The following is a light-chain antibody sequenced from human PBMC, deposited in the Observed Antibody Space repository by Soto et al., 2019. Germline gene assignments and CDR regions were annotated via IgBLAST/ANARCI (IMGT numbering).Light chain of an antibody. V-gene: IGKV1-5*01. CDR1: QSISVW. J-gene: IGKJ1*01. CDR2: DAS. Sequence: DIQMTQSPSTLSASVGDRVTITCRASQSISVWAAWYQQKPGKAPKLLIYDASSLESGVPSRFSGSGSGTEFILTISSLQPDDFATYYCQQYESDSPWTFGQGTKV. CDR3: QQYESDSPWT.